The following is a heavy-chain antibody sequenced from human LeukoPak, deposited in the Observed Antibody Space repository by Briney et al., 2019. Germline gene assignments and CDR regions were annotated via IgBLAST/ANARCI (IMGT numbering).Heavy chain of an antibody. J-gene: IGHJ4*02. V-gene: IGHV3-23*01. CDR2: TSGSSDSI. D-gene: IGHD3-3*01. Sequence: GGSLRLSCAASGFTFSSYGMSWVRQAPGKGLEWVSGTSGSSDSIKYADSVKGRLTISRDNSKNTLYLQMSSLRADDTAVYYCAKHHLWSENKRGFDYWGQGTLVTVSS. CDR3: AKHHLWSENKRGFDY. CDR1: GFTFSSYG.